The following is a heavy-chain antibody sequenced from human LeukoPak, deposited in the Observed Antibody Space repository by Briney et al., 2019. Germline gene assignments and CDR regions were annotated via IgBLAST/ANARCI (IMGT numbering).Heavy chain of an antibody. D-gene: IGHD2/OR15-2a*01. CDR3: ARQGSVRTFAFDI. CDR1: GGSFSGYY. CDR2: INHSGST. Sequence: SETLSLTCAVYGGSFSGYYWSWIRQPPGKGLEWIGEINHSGSTNYNPSLKGRVTISVDTSKNQLSLKLSSVTAADTAVYYCARQGSVRTFAFDIWGPGTMVTVSS. V-gene: IGHV4-34*01. J-gene: IGHJ3*02.